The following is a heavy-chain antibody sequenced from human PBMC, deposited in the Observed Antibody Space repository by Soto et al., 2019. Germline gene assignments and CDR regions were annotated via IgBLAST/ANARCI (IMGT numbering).Heavy chain of an antibody. J-gene: IGHJ6*02. Sequence: GGSLRLSCTASGFTFSSYAMNWVRQAPGKGLEWVSVSSGSGGTTYYTDSVKGRFTISRDSSRNTLYLHMNSLRAEDTAVYYCAKDIYCDSSDFLYGMDVWGPGTTVTVSS. D-gene: IGHD3-22*01. V-gene: IGHV3-23*01. CDR3: AKDIYCDSSDFLYGMDV. CDR1: GFTFSSYA. CDR2: SSGSGGTT.